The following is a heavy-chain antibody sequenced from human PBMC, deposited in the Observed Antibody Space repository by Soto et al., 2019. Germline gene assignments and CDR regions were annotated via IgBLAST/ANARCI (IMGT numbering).Heavy chain of an antibody. CDR1: GFTFNNYD. V-gene: IGHV3-13*01. CDR2: IGTGGDT. J-gene: IGHJ6*02. CDR3: ARGYSRSPGYSGLDV. D-gene: IGHD6-13*01. Sequence: EVQLVESGGGLVQPGGSLRLSCAASGFTFNNYDMHWVRQTTGKGLEWVSMIGTGGDTFYPGSVKGRLTISRENAKNSVYLQMNSPRAGDTAVYYCARGYSRSPGYSGLDVWGQGTTVTVSS.